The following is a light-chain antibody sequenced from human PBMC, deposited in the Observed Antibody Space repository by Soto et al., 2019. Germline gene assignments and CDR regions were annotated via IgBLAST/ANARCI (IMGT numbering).Light chain of an antibody. CDR1: QDIRTS. Sequence: DIQITQSPSFLSSSVGDRVTITCLSSQDIRTSLNWYQQKPGKAPKFLIYVASSLQTGVPPRFSGSGSGTDFTLTISGLQAEDYATYFCQQTYSDPPWTFGQGTKVDIK. CDR3: QQTYSDPPWT. V-gene: IGKV1-39*01. CDR2: VAS. J-gene: IGKJ1*01.